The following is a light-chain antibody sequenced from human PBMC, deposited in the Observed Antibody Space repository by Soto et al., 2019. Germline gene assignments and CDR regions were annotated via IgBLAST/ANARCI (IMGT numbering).Light chain of an antibody. V-gene: IGKV1-9*01. CDR2: AAS. CDR1: QGISSY. CDR3: QQYYSFPPV. Sequence: DIQLTQSPSFLSASVGDRVTITCRASQGISSYLAWYQQKPGKAPELLIYAASTLQSGVPSRFSGSGSGTDFTLTISCLQSEDFATYYCQQYYSFPPVFGQGTKVDI. J-gene: IGKJ1*01.